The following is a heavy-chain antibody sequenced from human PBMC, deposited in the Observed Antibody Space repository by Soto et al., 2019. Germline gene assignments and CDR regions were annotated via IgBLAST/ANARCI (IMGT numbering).Heavy chain of an antibody. CDR2: IWYDGSNK. D-gene: IGHD3-10*01. J-gene: IGHJ4*02. CDR3: ARGRRGFGAPQYYFDY. Sequence: QVQLVESGGGVVQPGRSLRLSCAASGFTFSSYGMHWVRQAPGKGLEWVAVIWYDGSNKYYADSVKGRFTISRDNSKNTLYLQMNRLRAEDTAVYYCARGRRGFGAPQYYFDYWGQGTLVTVSS. V-gene: IGHV3-33*01. CDR1: GFTFSSYG.